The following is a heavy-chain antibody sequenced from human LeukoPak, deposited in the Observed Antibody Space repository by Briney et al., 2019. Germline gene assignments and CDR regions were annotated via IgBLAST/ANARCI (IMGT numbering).Heavy chain of an antibody. CDR3: AGNYYGSGSYYSEDRY. CDR2: IYSRGNT. CDR1: GASISSSSSY. V-gene: IGHV4-39*07. D-gene: IGHD3-10*01. Sequence: SETLSLTCTVSGASISSSSSYWGWICQPPGKGLEWLGNIYSRGNTYYKPSLRSRVTISIDTSKNQFSLRLTSVTAADTAVYYCAGNYYGSGSYYSEDRYWGQGTLVTVSS. J-gene: IGHJ4*02.